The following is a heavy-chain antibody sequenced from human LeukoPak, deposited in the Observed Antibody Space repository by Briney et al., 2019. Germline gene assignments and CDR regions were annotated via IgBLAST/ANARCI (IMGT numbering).Heavy chain of an antibody. V-gene: IGHV3-53*01. D-gene: IGHD3-10*01. CDR3: ARDQRITMVRGVAPVYYYYGMDV. J-gene: IGHJ6*04. Sequence: PGGSLRLSCAASEFTVSSNYMSWVRQAPGKGLEWVSVIYSGGSTYYADSVKGRFTISRDNSKNTLYLQMNSLRAEDTAVYYCARDQRITMVRGVAPVYYYYGMDVWGKGTTVTVSS. CDR1: EFTVSSNY. CDR2: IYSGGST.